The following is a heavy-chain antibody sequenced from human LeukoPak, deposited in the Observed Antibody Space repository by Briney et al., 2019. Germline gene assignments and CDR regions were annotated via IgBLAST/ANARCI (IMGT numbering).Heavy chain of an antibody. CDR2: IYYSGST. D-gene: IGHD6-13*01. CDR1: GGSTSSYY. Sequence: SETLSLTCTVSGGSTSSYYWSWIRQPPGKGLEWIGYIYYSGSTNYNPSLKSRVTISVDTSKNQFSLKLSSVTAADTAVYYCARTTEAHSWRTRYYDYYMDVWGKGTTVTVSS. J-gene: IGHJ6*03. V-gene: IGHV4-59*01. CDR3: ARTTEAHSWRTRYYDYYMDV.